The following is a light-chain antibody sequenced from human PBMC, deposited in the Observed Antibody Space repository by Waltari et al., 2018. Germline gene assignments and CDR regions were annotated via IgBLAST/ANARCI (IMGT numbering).Light chain of an antibody. V-gene: IGKV3-20*01. CDR1: QSVSRA. CDR2: GSS. CDR3: QHYLRLPVT. J-gene: IGKJ1*01. Sequence: EIVLTQSPGTLPLTLGERATRSCRASQSVSRALTWYQQKPGQAPRLLIYGSSTRATGIPDRFSGSGSGTDFSLTISRLEPDDFAVYYCQHYLRLPVTFGQGTTVEI.